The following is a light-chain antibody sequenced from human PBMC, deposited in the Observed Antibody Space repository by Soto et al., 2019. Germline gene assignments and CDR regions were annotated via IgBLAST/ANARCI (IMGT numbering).Light chain of an antibody. CDR2: DVS. CDR1: SSDVGGYNY. CDR3: CSYAGSFVV. J-gene: IGLJ2*01. Sequence: QSALTQPRSVSGSPGQSVTISCTGTSSDVGGYNYVSWYQQHPGKAPKLMIYDVSKRPSGVPDRFSGSKSGNTASLTISGLQAEDEADYYFCSYAGSFVVFGGGTKLPVL. V-gene: IGLV2-11*01.